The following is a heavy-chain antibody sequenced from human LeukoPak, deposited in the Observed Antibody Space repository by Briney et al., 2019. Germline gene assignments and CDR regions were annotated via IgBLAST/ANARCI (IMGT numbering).Heavy chain of an antibody. V-gene: IGHV3-64*01. CDR1: GFTFSSYA. Sequence: GGSLRLSCATSGFTFSSYAMHWVRQAPGKGLEYVSAISSNGGSTYYANSVKGRFTISRDNSKSTLYLQMGSLRAEDMAVYYCATGTNYYDSSGRDAFDIWGQGTMVTVSS. D-gene: IGHD3-22*01. CDR3: ATGTNYYDSSGRDAFDI. J-gene: IGHJ3*02. CDR2: ISSNGGST.